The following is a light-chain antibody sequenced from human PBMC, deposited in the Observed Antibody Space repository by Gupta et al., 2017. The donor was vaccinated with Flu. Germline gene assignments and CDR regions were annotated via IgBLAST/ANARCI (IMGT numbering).Light chain of an antibody. Sequence: GGRVTITCRASQNINRWLAWDQRKPGKAPNLLIYMSSSLHSGVPSRFSGSGSGTEFTLTISSLQPEDSATYFCQQYSSYPITFGQGTRLE. CDR1: QNINRW. CDR3: QQYSSYPIT. J-gene: IGKJ5*01. CDR2: MSS. V-gene: IGKV1-5*03.